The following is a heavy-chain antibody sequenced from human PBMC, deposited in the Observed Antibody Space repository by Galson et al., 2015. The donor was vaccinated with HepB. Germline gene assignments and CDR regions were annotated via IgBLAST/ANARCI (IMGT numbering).Heavy chain of an antibody. J-gene: IGHJ6*02. CDR2: IYTSGST. CDR1: GGSISSYY. Sequence: ETLSLTCTVSGGSISSYYWSWIRQPAGKGLEWIGRIYTSGSTNYNPSLKSRVTMSVDTSKNQFSLKLSSVTAADTAVYYYARGYSGSYVLEDGESRHHYYGMDVWGQGTTVTVSS. V-gene: IGHV4-4*07. CDR3: ARGYSGSYVLEDGESRHHYYGMDV. D-gene: IGHD1-26*01.